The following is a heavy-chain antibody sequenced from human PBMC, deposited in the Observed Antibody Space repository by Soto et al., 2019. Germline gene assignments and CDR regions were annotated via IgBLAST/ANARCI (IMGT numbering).Heavy chain of an antibody. Sequence: PGESLKISCKGSGYSFTSYWISWVRQMPGKGLEWMGRIDPSDSYTNYSPSFQGHVTISADKSISTAYLQWSSLKASDTAMYYCATPPQGWPERVDAFDIWGQGTMVTVSS. D-gene: IGHD6-19*01. CDR3: ATPPQGWPERVDAFDI. V-gene: IGHV5-10-1*01. CDR2: IDPSDSYT. J-gene: IGHJ3*02. CDR1: GYSFTSYW.